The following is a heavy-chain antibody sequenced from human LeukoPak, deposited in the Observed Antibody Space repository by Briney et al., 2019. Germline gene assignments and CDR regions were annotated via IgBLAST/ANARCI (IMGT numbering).Heavy chain of an antibody. D-gene: IGHD5-12*01. J-gene: IGHJ4*02. Sequence: ASVKVSCKASEYTFTSYYMHWVRQAPGQGLEWMGVINPSGGGTTYAQKFQGRVTMTRDTSTSTVYMGLSSLRSEDTAVYYCARRGYSGYCDYWGQGTLVTVSS. CDR3: ARRGYSGYCDY. CDR2: INPSGGGT. CDR1: EYTFTSYY. V-gene: IGHV1-46*01.